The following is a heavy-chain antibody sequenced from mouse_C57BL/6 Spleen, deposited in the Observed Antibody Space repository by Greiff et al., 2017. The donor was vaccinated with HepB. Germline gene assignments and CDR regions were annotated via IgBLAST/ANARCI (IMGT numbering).Heavy chain of an antibody. CDR1: GYTFTSYD. D-gene: IGHD2-5*01. CDR3: AKGRSNYPAWFAY. CDR2: IYPRDGST. J-gene: IGHJ3*01. Sequence: VKLMESGPELVKPGASVKLSCKASGYTFTSYDINWVKQRPGQGLEWIGWIYPRDGSTKYNEKFKGKATFTVDTSSSTAYMELHSLTSEDSAVYFCAKGRSNYPAWFAYWGQGTLVTVSA. V-gene: IGHV1-85*01.